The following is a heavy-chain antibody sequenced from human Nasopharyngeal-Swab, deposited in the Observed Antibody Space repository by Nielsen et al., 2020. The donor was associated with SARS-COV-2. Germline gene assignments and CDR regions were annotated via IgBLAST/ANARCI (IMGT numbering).Heavy chain of an antibody. V-gene: IGHV3-64*02. CDR2: ISGNGDRT. Sequence: GGSLRLSCAASGFIFSHFGIHWVRQAPGKGLEYLSSISGNGDRTYYVESVKGRFTISRDDSKNTMYLQMDNLRIEDTAVYFCARVSGGSLKNSFDLWGQGTRVTVSS. J-gene: IGHJ3*01. CDR3: ARVSGGSLKNSFDL. D-gene: IGHD3-16*01. CDR1: GFIFSHFG.